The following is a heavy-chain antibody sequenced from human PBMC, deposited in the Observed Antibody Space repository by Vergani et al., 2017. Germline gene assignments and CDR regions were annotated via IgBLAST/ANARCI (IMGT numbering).Heavy chain of an antibody. CDR2: ISWNSGSI. D-gene: IGHD6-19*01. Sequence: EVQLVESGGGLVQPGRSLRLSCAASGFTFDDYAMHWVRQAPGQGLEWVSGISWNSGSIGYADSVKGRFTISRDNAKNSLYLQMNSLRAEDTAVYCCARAFRNHSSGWYNFDYWGQGTLVTVSS. CDR3: ARAFRNHSSGWYNFDY. CDR1: GFTFDDYA. V-gene: IGHV3-9*01. J-gene: IGHJ4*02.